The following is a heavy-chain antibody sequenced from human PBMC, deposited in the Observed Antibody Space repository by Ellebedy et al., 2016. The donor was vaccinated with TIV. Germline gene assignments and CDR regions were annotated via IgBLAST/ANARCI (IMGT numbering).Heavy chain of an antibody. J-gene: IGHJ5*02. CDR2: IYQDGGVQ. D-gene: IGHD4-17*01. CDR1: GFSFRSYW. Sequence: PGGSLRLSCAASGFSFRSYWMSWVRQAPGKELEWVANIYQDGGVQYYVDSVKGRFTISRDNADNSLFLQMNSLRAEDTAVYYCARRGSYGDYAVQINSWLDTWGRGTLVAVSS. CDR3: ARRGSYGDYAVQINSWLDT. V-gene: IGHV3-7*01.